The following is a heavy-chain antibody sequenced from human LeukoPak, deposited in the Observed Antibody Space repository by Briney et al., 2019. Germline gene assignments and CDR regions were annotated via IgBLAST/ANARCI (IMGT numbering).Heavy chain of an antibody. D-gene: IGHD3-16*01. CDR3: AKGRGSSTYTFDY. CDR1: GFTFSNFP. J-gene: IGHJ4*02. V-gene: IGHV3-23*01. Sequence: QTGGSLRLSCAASGFTFSNFPMAWVRQAPGKGLEWVSLISNSGGSTYYADSVKGRFTISRDNSKNTVDLQMNSLRVEDTAVYYCAKGRGSSTYTFDYWGQGTLVTGSS. CDR2: ISNSGGST.